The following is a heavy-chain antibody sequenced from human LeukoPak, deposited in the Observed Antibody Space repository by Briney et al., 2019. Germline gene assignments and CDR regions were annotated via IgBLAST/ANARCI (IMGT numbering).Heavy chain of an antibody. D-gene: IGHD4-17*01. CDR1: GYTFTSYD. V-gene: IGHV1-18*01. CDR3: ARDLGMTTVTTNFDY. CDR2: ISAYNGNT. J-gene: IGHJ4*02. Sequence: ASVKVSCKASGYTFTSYDINWVRQATGQGLEWKGWISAYNGNTNYAQKLQGRVTMTTDTSTSTAYMELRSLRSDDTAVYYCARDLGMTTVTTNFDYWGQGTLVTVSS.